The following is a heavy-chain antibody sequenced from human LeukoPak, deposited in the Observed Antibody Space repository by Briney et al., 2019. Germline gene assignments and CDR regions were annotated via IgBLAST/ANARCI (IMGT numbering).Heavy chain of an antibody. CDR1: GGSFSGYY. CDR3: ARGGDIVVVPAATGPKGTFDY. CDR2: INHSGST. Sequence: SETLSLTCAVYGGSFSGYYWSWIRQPPGKGLEWIGEINHSGSTNYNPSLKSRVTISVDTSKNQFSLKLSSVTGADTAVYYCARGGDIVVVPAATGPKGTFDYWGQGTLVTVSS. J-gene: IGHJ4*02. D-gene: IGHD2-2*01. V-gene: IGHV4-34*01.